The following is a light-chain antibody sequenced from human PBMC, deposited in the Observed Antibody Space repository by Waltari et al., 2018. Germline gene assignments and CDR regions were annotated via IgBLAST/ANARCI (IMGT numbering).Light chain of an antibody. CDR1: QNIYTS. V-gene: IGKV6-21*01. CDR3: HQSRTLPIT. CDR2: YAP. J-gene: IGKJ5*01. Sequence: ETVLTQYPDFQSVTPNEKVTITCRASQNIYTSLHWYQQKPGQSPKLLVTYAPQPFSGVPSRFSGSGSGTDFTLTINGLEAEDAATYYCHQSRTLPITFGQGTRLEIK.